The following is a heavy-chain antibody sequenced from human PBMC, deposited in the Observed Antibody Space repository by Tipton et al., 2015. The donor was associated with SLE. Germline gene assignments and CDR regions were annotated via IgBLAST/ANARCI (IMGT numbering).Heavy chain of an antibody. D-gene: IGHD5-24*01. CDR3: AKDRGQRWLQSNWDFDY. J-gene: IGHJ4*02. CDR2: IYYDGSNE. V-gene: IGHV3-30*18. Sequence: SLRLSCAASGFTFSTYGMHWVRQAPGKGLEWVAIIYYDGSNEYYADSVKGRFTISRDNSKNTLYLQMNSLRAEDAAVYYCAKDRGQRWLQSNWDFDYWGQGTLVTVSS. CDR1: GFTFSTYG.